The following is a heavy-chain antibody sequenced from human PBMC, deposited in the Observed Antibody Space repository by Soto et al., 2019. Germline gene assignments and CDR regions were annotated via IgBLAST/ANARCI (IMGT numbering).Heavy chain of an antibody. J-gene: IGHJ4*02. CDR3: VKGGYDY. Sequence: GGSLRLSCAASGFTFSSSAMSWVRQALGKGLEWVSTLTNNGNTYYGDSVKGRFTISRDNSRNTLYLQMNSLRDDDTAVYYCVKGGYDYWGQGTLVTVSS. D-gene: IGHD5-18*01. V-gene: IGHV3-23*01. CDR1: GFTFSSSA. CDR2: LTNNGNT.